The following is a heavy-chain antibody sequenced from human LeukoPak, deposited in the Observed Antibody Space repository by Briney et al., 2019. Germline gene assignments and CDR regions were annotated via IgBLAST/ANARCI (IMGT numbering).Heavy chain of an antibody. J-gene: IGHJ4*02. CDR1: GFTFSNYW. V-gene: IGHV3-7*03. Sequence: GGSLRLSCEGSGFTFSNYWMGWVRQAPGKGLQWVANIKTDGSEKYYVDSVKGRFTISRDNAKNSLYLQMNSLRAEDMALYYCAKGDDYGDYGYFDYWGQGTLVTVSS. CDR3: AKGDDYGDYGYFDY. CDR2: IKTDGSEK. D-gene: IGHD4-17*01.